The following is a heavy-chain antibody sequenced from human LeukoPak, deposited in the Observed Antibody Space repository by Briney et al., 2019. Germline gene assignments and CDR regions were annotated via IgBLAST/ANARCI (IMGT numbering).Heavy chain of an antibody. Sequence: ASVKLSCRASGYTLTGYYMHWVRQAPGQGLEWVGSINPNSGGTNYAQTFKGRFTMTRDNPNITLYMELNSLRSDDTAVYYCASVTTAMADYYYGMDVWGQGTTVTVSS. CDR3: ASVTTAMADYYYGMDV. CDR2: INPNSGGT. CDR1: GYTLTGYY. J-gene: IGHJ6*02. V-gene: IGHV1-2*02. D-gene: IGHD5-18*01.